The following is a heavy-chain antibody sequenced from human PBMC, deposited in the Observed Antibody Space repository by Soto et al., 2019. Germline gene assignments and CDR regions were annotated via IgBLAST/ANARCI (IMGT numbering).Heavy chain of an antibody. CDR1: GGPIRSYY. Sequence: PSETLSLTCTVSGGPIRSYYWSWIRQPPGKGLEWIGYIYHSGSTNYNPSLKSRVTMSVDTSRNHFSLKLSSVTAADTAVYYCARGDDRIDYWGQGTLVTVSS. J-gene: IGHJ4*02. V-gene: IGHV4-59*01. CDR2: IYHSGST. D-gene: IGHD1-1*01. CDR3: ARGDDRIDY.